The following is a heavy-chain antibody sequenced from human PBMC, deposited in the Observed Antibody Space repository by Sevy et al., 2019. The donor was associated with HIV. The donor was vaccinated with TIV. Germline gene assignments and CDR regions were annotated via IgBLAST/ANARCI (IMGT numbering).Heavy chain of an antibody. J-gene: IGHJ4*02. Sequence: GESLKISCKSSGYTFSDYWIAWVRQMPGKGLEWMGIIYPGDSDIRYSPSFQGQVIISADKSINTAYLQWRSLQASDTAMYYCARRVASTADMDHWGQGTLVTVSS. D-gene: IGHD2-15*01. V-gene: IGHV5-51*01. CDR1: GYTFSDYW. CDR3: ARRVASTADMDH. CDR2: IYPGDSDI.